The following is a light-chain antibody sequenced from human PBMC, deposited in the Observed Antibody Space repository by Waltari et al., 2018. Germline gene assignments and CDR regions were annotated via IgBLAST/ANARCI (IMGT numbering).Light chain of an antibody. CDR3: ATWDDSLNAWI. CDR1: SSNIGRNS. J-gene: IGLJ2*01. V-gene: IGLV1-44*01. CDR2: RGD. Sequence: QSLLTQPPSISGAPGQRVTISCSGGSSNIGRNSVNWYRQVPGTTTKLLMYRGDQRPSGVSDRFSGPKSGTSASLAITGLLSAEEADYMCATWDDSLNAWIFGGGTRLTVL.